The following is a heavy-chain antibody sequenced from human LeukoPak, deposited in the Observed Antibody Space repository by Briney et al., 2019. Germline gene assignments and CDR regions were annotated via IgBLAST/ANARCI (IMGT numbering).Heavy chain of an antibody. J-gene: IGHJ4*02. Sequence: ASVKVSCKASGYTFTSYAMHWVRQAPGQRLEWMGWINAGNGNTKYSQKFQGRVTITSDTSASTAYMELSSLRSEDTAVYYCARKPYYYGSGSYFDYWGQGTLVTVSS. CDR1: GYTFTSYA. CDR2: INAGNGNT. CDR3: ARKPYYYGSGSYFDY. D-gene: IGHD3-10*01. V-gene: IGHV1-3*01.